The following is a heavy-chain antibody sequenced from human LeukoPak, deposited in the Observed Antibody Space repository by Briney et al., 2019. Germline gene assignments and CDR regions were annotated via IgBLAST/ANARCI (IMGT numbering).Heavy chain of an antibody. Sequence: GGSLRLSCAASGFTFSTYVISWVRQAPGKGLEWVSAISGSGFGTYYADSVKGRFTISRDNSKSTLYLQMNSLRAEDTAVYYCAKERSTYSGSYYDYYLYYRGQGTLVTVSS. V-gene: IGHV3-23*01. CDR2: ISGSGFGT. CDR1: GFTFSTYV. CDR3: AKERSTYSGSYYDYYLYY. J-gene: IGHJ4*02. D-gene: IGHD1-26*01.